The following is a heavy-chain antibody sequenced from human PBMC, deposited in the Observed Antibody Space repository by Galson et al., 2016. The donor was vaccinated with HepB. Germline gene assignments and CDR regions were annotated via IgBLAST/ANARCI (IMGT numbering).Heavy chain of an antibody. CDR2: VYYDRNT. D-gene: IGHD3-16*01. Sequence: SETLSLTCTVSGASVSSGSYYYSWIRQPPGKGLEWIGYVYYDRNTSYNPPLKSRVTISLDRSKKEFSLKLRSVTAADTAINYCETDSFGVLVRWGQGTLVTVSS. CDR3: ETDSFGVLVR. CDR1: GASVSSGSYY. V-gene: IGHV4-61*01. J-gene: IGHJ4*02.